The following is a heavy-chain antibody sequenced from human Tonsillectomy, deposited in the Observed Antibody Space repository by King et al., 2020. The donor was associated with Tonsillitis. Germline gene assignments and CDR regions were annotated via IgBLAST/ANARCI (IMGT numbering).Heavy chain of an antibody. J-gene: IGHJ4*02. CDR2: ISYDGSNK. CDR1: GFTFSSYA. V-gene: IGHV3-30*01. CDR3: AGVTVGGGYSYGSQGAFDY. D-gene: IGHD5-18*01. Sequence: VQLVESGGGVVQPGRSLRLSCAASGFTFSSYAMNWVRQAPGKGLEWVAVISYDGSNKYYADSVKGRFTISRDNSKNTLYLQMNSLRAEDTAVYYCAGVTVGGGYSYGSQGAFDYWGQGTLVTVSS.